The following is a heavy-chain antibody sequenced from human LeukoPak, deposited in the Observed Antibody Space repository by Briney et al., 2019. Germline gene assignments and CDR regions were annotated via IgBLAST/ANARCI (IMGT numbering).Heavy chain of an antibody. D-gene: IGHD2-2*01. V-gene: IGHV1-2*02. CDR1: GYPLSDYY. CDR3: ARVRVNSCDY. Sequence: ASVTISCKTSGYPLSDYYMHWVRQAPGQGLEWMGWIRGDTGDTDSPQKFRGRVTMTRDTSTDTAYLELSRLRYDDTAIYFCARVRVNSCDYWGQGTLVTVPS. CDR2: IRGDTGDT. J-gene: IGHJ4*02.